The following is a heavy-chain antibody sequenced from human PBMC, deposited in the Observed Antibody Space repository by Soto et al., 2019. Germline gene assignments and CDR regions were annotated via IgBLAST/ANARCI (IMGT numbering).Heavy chain of an antibody. CDR2: IYYSGST. D-gene: IGHD5-12*01. J-gene: IGHJ4*02. V-gene: IGHV4-31*03. CDR1: GGSISSGGYY. Sequence: SETLSLTCTVSGGSISSGGYYWSWIRQHPGKGLEWIGYIYYSGSTYYNPSLKSRVTISVDTSKNQFSLKLSSVTATDTAVYYCAAGGGLPRYYWGQGTLVTVSS. CDR3: AAGGGLPRYY.